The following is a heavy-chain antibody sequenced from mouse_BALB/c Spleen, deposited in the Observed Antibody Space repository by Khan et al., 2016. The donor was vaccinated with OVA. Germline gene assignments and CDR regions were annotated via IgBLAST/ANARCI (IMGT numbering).Heavy chain of an antibody. D-gene: IGHD1-1*01. V-gene: IGHV1-22*01. CDR3: AREYFSSTWFSY. CDR2: INPNHGDT. CDR1: GYPFTEYT. Sequence: EVQLQQSGPELVKPGASVKISCKTSGYPFTEYTMHWVKQSHGKSLEWIGGINPNHGDTNYSQKFKGKATLTVYKSSRTAYMELRSLTSVDSAVLYCAREYFSSTWFSYWDQGTLCTFSS. J-gene: IGHJ3*01.